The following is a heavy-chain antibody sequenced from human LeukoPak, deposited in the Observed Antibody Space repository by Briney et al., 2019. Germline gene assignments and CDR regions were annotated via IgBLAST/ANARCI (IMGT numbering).Heavy chain of an antibody. CDR1: GGTFSSYA. CDR2: IIPILGIA. V-gene: IGHV1-69*04. Sequence: ASVKVSCKASGGTFSSYAISWVRQAPGQGLEWMGRIIPILGIANYAQKFQGRVTITADKSTSTAYMELSSLRSEDTAVYYCAGDRSGYDYGDYWGQGTLVTVSS. D-gene: IGHD5-12*01. J-gene: IGHJ4*02. CDR3: AGDRSGYDYGDY.